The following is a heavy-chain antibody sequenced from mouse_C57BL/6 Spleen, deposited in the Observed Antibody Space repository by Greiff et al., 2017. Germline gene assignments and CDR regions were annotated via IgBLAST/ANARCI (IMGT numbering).Heavy chain of an antibody. J-gene: IGHJ2*01. D-gene: IGHD2-13*01. CDR1: GYTFTDYN. CDR2: INPNNGGT. Sequence: EVQLQESGPELVKPGASVKMSCKASGYTFTDYNMHWVKQSHGKSLEWIGYINPNNGGTSYNQKFKGKATLTVNKSSSTAYMELLSLTSEDSAVYSCARPYDDSVDYWGQGTTLTVSS. V-gene: IGHV1-22*01. CDR3: ARPYDDSVDY.